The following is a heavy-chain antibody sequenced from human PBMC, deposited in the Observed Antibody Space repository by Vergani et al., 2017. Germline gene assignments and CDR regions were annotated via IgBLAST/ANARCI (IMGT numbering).Heavy chain of an antibody. CDR1: GFIFDDFA. V-gene: IGHV3-43D*03. CDR3: ARARCIETCYMSNWLDS. Sequence: EVHLVESGGVAVQPGGSLRLSCAASGFIFDDFAMHWVRQIPGKGLQWVSLINWNGETSYYADSVKGRFTISRDNAQTTLYLQMNSLRVEDTGVYYCARARCIETCYMSNWLDSWGQGTLVTVSS. J-gene: IGHJ5*01. D-gene: IGHD3-9*01. CDR2: INWNGETS.